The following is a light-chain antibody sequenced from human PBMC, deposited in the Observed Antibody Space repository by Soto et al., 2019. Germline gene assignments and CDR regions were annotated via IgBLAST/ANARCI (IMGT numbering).Light chain of an antibody. Sequence: DFQMTQSPSTLSASVGDRVTITCRASQNIRSRLAWFEQKPGKAPKLLIYDAYSLESGIPQRFSGSRSGTEFTLTISGLQTDDFSSYYCQQYHSYWTVGQGTKVE. V-gene: IGKV1-5*01. CDR1: QNIRSR. CDR2: DAY. CDR3: QQYHSYWT. J-gene: IGKJ1*01.